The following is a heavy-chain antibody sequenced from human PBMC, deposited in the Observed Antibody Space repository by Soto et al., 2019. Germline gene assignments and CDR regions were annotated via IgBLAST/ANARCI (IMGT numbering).Heavy chain of an antibody. Sequence: GESLKISCKGSGYSFTSYWISWVRQMPGKGLEWMGRIDPSDSYTNYSPSFQGHVTISADKSISTAFLQWSSLKASDTAMYYCARPYYYGSGSYSPDYWGQGTLVTVSS. CDR1: GYSFTSYW. D-gene: IGHD3-10*01. CDR3: ARPYYYGSGSYSPDY. V-gene: IGHV5-10-1*01. CDR2: IDPSDSYT. J-gene: IGHJ4*02.